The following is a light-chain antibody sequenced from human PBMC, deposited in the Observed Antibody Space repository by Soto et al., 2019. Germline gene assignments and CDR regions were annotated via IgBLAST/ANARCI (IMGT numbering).Light chain of an antibody. J-gene: IGKJ3*01. CDR1: QDISKF. CDR2: DAS. CDR3: QQYDNRPFT. V-gene: IGKV1-33*01. Sequence: DIQMTQSPSSLSASVGDRVSFTCQASQDISKFLNWYQHKPGQAPSLLIYDASKSQFGVPSRFSGSGSGTDSTFTISSLQPEDNATYYCQQYDNRPFTFGPGT.